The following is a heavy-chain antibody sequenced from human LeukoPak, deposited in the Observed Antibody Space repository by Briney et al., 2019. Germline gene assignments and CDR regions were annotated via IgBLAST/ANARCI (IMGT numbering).Heavy chain of an antibody. Sequence: PGGSLRLSCAASGFTFSDYYMSSIRQAPGKGLEWVSYISSSGSTIYYADSVKGRFTISRDNAKNSLYLQMNSLRAEDTAVYYCARLNCGGDCYTQNWFDPWGQGTLVTVSS. CDR3: ARLNCGGDCYTQNWFDP. J-gene: IGHJ5*02. V-gene: IGHV3-11*01. CDR1: GFTFSDYY. D-gene: IGHD2-21*02. CDR2: ISSSGSTI.